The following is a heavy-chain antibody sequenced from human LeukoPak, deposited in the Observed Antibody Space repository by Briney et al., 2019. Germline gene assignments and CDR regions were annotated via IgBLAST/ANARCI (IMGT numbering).Heavy chain of an antibody. CDR2: ISGSGGST. D-gene: IGHD3-3*01. J-gene: IGHJ4*02. Sequence: GGSLRLSCAASGFTFSSYAMSWVRQAPGKGLEWVSAISGSGGSTYYADSVKGRFTISRDNSKNTLYLQMNSLRAEDTAVYYCARPQGYYDFWSGYLDYWGQGTLVTVSS. CDR3: ARPQGYYDFWSGYLDY. CDR1: GFTFSSYA. V-gene: IGHV3-23*01.